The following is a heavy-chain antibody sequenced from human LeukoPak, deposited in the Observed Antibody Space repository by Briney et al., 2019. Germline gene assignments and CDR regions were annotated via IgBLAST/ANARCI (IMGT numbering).Heavy chain of an antibody. CDR1: GYTFTGYY. CDR2: INPNSGGT. J-gene: IGHJ4*02. D-gene: IGHD6-13*01. CDR3: ARLIVAANNPLFDY. V-gene: IGHV1-2*06. Sequence: ASVKVSCKASGYTFTGYYMHWVRQAPGQWLEWMGRINPNSGGTNYAQKFQGRVTMTRDTSISTAYMELSRLRSDDTAVYYCARLIVAANNPLFDYWGQGTLVTVSS.